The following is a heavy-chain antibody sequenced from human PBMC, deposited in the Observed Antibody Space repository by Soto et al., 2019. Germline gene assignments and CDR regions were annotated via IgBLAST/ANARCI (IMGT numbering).Heavy chain of an antibody. V-gene: IGHV4-4*02. CDR1: GDSISSSFW. CDR2: IYHTEST. D-gene: IGHD2-21*02. Sequence: SETLSLTCAVSGDSISSSFWWSWVRQPPGKGLEWIGEIYHTESTVYNPSLKSRVTISVDKSKNQFSLNLDSVTAADTAVYYXARYDFXTFDYWGRGILVTVSS. CDR3: ARYDFXTFDY. J-gene: IGHJ4*02.